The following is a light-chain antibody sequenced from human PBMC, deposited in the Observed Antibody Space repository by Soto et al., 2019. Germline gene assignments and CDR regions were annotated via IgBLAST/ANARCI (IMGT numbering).Light chain of an antibody. J-gene: IGLJ3*02. Sequence: SSELTQPPSVSVAPGQTATIPCGGYNIGTRSVHWYQQKPGQAPVLVVYDDSDRPSGIPERFSGSNSGNTAPLTISGVEAGDEADYYCQVWDPRSDHWVFGEGTKLTVL. CDR2: DDS. V-gene: IGLV3-21*02. CDR3: QVWDPRSDHWV. CDR1: NIGTRS.